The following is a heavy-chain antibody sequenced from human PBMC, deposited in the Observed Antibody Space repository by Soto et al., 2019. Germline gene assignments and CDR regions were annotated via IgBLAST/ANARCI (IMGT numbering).Heavy chain of an antibody. CDR1: GFTFSTYA. Sequence: GGSLRLSCATSGFTFSTYALHWVRQAPGKGLEWVTFISYDGSHKYYADSVKGRFTISRDNSKNTLYLQMNSLRAEDTAVYYCAKGETTIFGVSVYYGMDVWGQGTTVTVSS. V-gene: IGHV3-30-3*01. J-gene: IGHJ6*02. CDR3: AKGETTIFGVSVYYGMDV. D-gene: IGHD3-3*01. CDR2: ISYDGSHK.